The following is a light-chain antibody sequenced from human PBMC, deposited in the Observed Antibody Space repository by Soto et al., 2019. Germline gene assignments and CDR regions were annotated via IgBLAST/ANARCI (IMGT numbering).Light chain of an antibody. Sequence: EIVLTQSPGTLSLSPGERATLSCRASQSVYNSYLAWYQQRPGQTPRLLIYGASSRAAGIPDRFSGSGSGTDFTLTISRLEPEGFAVYYCQQYGSSPPITFGQGTRLEIK. CDR3: QQYGSSPPIT. J-gene: IGKJ5*01. CDR2: GAS. CDR1: QSVYNSY. V-gene: IGKV3-20*01.